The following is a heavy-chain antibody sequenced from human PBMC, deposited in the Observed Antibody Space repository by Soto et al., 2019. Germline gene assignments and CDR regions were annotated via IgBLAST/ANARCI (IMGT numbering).Heavy chain of an antibody. CDR3: AIQFEYTGYDFY. V-gene: IGHV4-39*01. CDR1: GGSISRSSYY. D-gene: IGHD5-12*01. Sequence: QLQLQESGPGLVKPSETLSLTCTVSGGSISRSSYYWGWIRQPPGKGLEWIGNIYYSGSTYYNPSPKRGVPISVDTSKNQFSLKLRFVTAADTAVYYCAIQFEYTGYDFYWGQGTLVTVSS. CDR2: IYYSGST. J-gene: IGHJ4*02.